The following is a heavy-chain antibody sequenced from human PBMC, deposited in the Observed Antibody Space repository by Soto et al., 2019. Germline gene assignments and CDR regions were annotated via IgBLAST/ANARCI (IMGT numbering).Heavy chain of an antibody. CDR3: ARGTGVSDF. Sequence: SETLSLTCAVYGGSFSGYYWSWIRQPPGKGLEWIGEINHSGSTNYNPSLKSRVTISVDRSKNQFSLKLSSVTAADTAVYYCARGTGVSDFWGQGTLVTVSS. CDR1: GGSFSGYY. V-gene: IGHV4-34*01. CDR2: INHSGST. D-gene: IGHD3-10*01. J-gene: IGHJ4*02.